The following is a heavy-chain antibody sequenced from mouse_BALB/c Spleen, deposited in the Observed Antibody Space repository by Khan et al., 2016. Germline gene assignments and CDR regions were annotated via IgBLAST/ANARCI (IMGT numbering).Heavy chain of an antibody. CDR2: ISSGGST. CDR1: GFTFSSYA. V-gene: IGHV5-6-5*01. J-gene: IGHJ2*01. D-gene: IGHD2-1*01. Sequence: EVELEEPGGGLVKPGGSLKLSCAASGFTFSSYAMSWVRQTPEKRLEWVASISSGGSTYYPDRVKGRFTISRDNPRNSLNLQMSSLRSEDTAMYYCAREDYGNYGDYFDYWGQGTTLTVSS. CDR3: AREDYGNYGDYFDY.